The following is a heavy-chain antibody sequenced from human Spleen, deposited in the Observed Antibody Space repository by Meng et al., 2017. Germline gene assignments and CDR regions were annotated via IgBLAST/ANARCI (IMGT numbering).Heavy chain of an antibody. CDR3: ARVTTVTDIYFDY. Sequence: QVQLQESGPGLVTPSQTLSLTCTVSGGSISSGGYYWSWIRQHPGKGLEWIGYIYYSGSTYYNPSLKSLVTISVDTSKNQFSLKLSSVTAAGTAVYYCARVTTVTDIYFDYWGQGTLVTVSS. CDR1: GGSISSGGYY. V-gene: IGHV4-31*01. CDR2: IYYSGST. D-gene: IGHD4-17*01. J-gene: IGHJ4*02.